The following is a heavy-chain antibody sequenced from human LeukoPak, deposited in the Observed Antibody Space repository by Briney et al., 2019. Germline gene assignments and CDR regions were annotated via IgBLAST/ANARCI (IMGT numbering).Heavy chain of an antibody. V-gene: IGHV3-30-3*01. CDR2: ISYDGSNK. D-gene: IGHD3-22*01. CDR3: ARDSSSGYYVGLDY. CDR1: GFTFSSYA. J-gene: IGHJ4*02. Sequence: QSGGSLRLSCAASGFTFSSYAMHWVRQAPGKGLEWVAVISYDGSNKYYADSVKGRFTISRDNSKNTLYLQMNSLRAEDTAVYYCARDSSSGYYVGLDYWGQGTLVTVSS.